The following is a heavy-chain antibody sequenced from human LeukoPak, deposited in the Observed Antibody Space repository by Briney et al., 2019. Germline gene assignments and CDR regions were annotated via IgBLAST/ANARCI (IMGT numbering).Heavy chain of an antibody. Sequence: SVNVSCKASGFTFTSSAMQWVRQARGQRLEWIGWIVVGSGNTNYAQKFQERVTITRDMSTSTAYMELSSLRSEDTAVYYCAAGTVAAPPGYYYYYYGMDVWGQGTTVTVSS. J-gene: IGHJ6*02. CDR1: GFTFTSSA. D-gene: IGHD6-6*01. V-gene: IGHV1-58*02. CDR3: AAGTVAAPPGYYYYYYGMDV. CDR2: IVVGSGNT.